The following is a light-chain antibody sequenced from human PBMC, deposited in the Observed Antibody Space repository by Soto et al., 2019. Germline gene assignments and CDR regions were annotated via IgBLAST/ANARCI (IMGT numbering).Light chain of an antibody. CDR1: QSVNSNY. CDR2: GAS. Sequence: EVVLTQFPGTLSLSPGERATLSCRASQSVNSNYLAWYQQKPGQAPRLLIYGASSRATGIPDRFSGSGSGTDFTLTISRLEPEDFAVYYCQHYGSSLFTFGPGTKVDIK. CDR3: QHYGSSLFT. J-gene: IGKJ3*01. V-gene: IGKV3-20*01.